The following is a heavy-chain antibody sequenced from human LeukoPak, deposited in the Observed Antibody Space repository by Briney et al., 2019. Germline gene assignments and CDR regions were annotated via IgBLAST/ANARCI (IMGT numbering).Heavy chain of an antibody. V-gene: IGHV3-30-3*01. J-gene: IGHJ6*02. Sequence: PGGSLRLSCAASGFTFSSYAMHWVRQAPGKGLEWVAVISYDGSNKYYADSVKGRFTISRDNSKNTLCLQMNSLRAEDAAVYYCARDRRPYGMDVWGQGTTVTVSS. CDR3: ARDRRPYGMDV. CDR1: GFTFSSYA. CDR2: ISYDGSNK.